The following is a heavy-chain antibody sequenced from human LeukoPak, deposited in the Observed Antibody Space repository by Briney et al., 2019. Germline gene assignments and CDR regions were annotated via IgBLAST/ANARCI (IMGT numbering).Heavy chain of an antibody. CDR1: GYTLTELS. V-gene: IGHV1-24*01. J-gene: IGHJ5*02. D-gene: IGHD3-3*01. CDR2: FDPEDGET. Sequence: AASVKVSCKVSGYTLTELSMHWVRQAPGKGREWMGGFDPEDGETIYAQKFQGRVTMTEDTSTDPAYMELSSLRSEDTAVYHCATVRSIRFLEWLHTFDPWGQGTLVTVSS. CDR3: ATVRSIRFLEWLHTFDP.